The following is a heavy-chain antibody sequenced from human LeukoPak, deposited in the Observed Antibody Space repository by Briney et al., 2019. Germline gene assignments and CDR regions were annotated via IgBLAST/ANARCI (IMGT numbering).Heavy chain of an antibody. CDR3: ARDRPLWGYTGYDYHY. Sequence: SETLSLTCTVSGGSISSYYWSWIRQPAGKGLEWIGRIYTSGSTNYNPSLKSRVTMSVDTSKNQFSLKLSSVTAADTAVYYCARDRPLWGYTGYDYHYWGQGTLVTVSS. J-gene: IGHJ4*02. D-gene: IGHD5-12*01. CDR1: GGSISSYY. V-gene: IGHV4-4*07. CDR2: IYTSGST.